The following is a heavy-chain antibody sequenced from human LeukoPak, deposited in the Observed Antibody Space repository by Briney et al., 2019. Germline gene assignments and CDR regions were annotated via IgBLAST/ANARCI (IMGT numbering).Heavy chain of an antibody. Sequence: GGTLRLSCAASGFTFSSYGMSWVRQAPGKGLEWVSAISGSGGSTYYADSVKGRFTISRDNSKNTLYLQMNSLRADDTAIYYCARAILTRALDIWGQGTLVTVSS. CDR2: ISGSGGST. CDR3: ARAILTRALDI. V-gene: IGHV3-23*01. J-gene: IGHJ3*02. D-gene: IGHD2/OR15-2a*01. CDR1: GFTFSSYG.